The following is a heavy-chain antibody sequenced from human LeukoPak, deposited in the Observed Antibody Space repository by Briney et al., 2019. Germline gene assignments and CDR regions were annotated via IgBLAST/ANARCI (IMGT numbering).Heavy chain of an antibody. Sequence: GGSLRLSCAASGFTFSSYWMSWVRQAPGKGLEWVANIKQDGSGKYYVDSVKGRFTISRDNAKNSLYLQMNSLRAEDTAVYYCARLNYYYDSSGYPRIAFDIWGQGTMVTVSS. CDR2: IKQDGSGK. CDR3: ARLNYYYDSSGYPRIAFDI. D-gene: IGHD3-22*01. J-gene: IGHJ3*02. CDR1: GFTFSSYW. V-gene: IGHV3-7*01.